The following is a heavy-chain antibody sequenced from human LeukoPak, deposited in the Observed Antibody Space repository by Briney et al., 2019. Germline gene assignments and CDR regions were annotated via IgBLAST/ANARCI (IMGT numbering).Heavy chain of an antibody. CDR2: ISYDGSNK. CDR1: GFTFSSYG. D-gene: IGHD3-10*01. Sequence: PGGSLRLSCAASGFTFSSYGMHWVRQAPGKGLEWAAVISYDGSNKYYADSVKGRFTISRDNSKNTLYLQMNSLRAEDTAVYYCAKTWVVRGVQEGAVDYWGQGTLVTVSS. J-gene: IGHJ4*02. V-gene: IGHV3-30*18. CDR3: AKTWVVRGVQEGAVDY.